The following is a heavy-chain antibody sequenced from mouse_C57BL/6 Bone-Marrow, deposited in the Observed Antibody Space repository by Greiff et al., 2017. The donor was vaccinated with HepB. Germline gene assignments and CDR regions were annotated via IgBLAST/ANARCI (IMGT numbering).Heavy chain of an antibody. V-gene: IGHV1-11*01. CDR2: IYPVSGET. J-gene: IGHJ4*01. D-gene: IGHD2-5*01. CDR1: GYTFTDHI. Sequence: VQLQQSGAELASPGASVTLSCKASGYTFTDHIMNWVKKRPGQGLEWIGRIYPVSGETNYNQNFMGKATFSVDRSSSTVYMVLNSLTSEDPAVYYCFYSNYGWFYAMDYWGQGTSVTVSS. CDR3: FYSNYGWFYAMDY.